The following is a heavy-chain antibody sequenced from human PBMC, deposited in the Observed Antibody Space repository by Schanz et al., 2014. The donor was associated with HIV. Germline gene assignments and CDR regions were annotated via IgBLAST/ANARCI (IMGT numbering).Heavy chain of an antibody. J-gene: IGHJ4*02. CDR1: GGSFSGYY. CDR3: ARDSTMDYFDY. D-gene: IGHD6-13*01. CDR2: INHSGST. V-gene: IGHV4-34*01. Sequence: QVQLQQWGAGLLKPSETLSLTCAVYGGSFSGYYWTWIRQPPGKGLEWIGRINHSGSTNYSPSLKSRVTISVDPSSDQFSLKLSSVTAADTAVYYCARDSTMDYFDYWGQGTLVTVSS.